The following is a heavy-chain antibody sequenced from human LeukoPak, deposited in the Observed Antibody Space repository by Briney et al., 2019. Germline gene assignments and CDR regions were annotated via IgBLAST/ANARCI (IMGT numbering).Heavy chain of an antibody. D-gene: IGHD2-2*01. CDR2: INPNSGGT. J-gene: IGHJ3*02. Sequence: ASVKVSCKASGYTFTGYYMHWVRQAPGQGLEWMGWINPNSGGTNHAQKFQGRVTMTRGTSISTAYMELSGLRSDDTAEYYCAAARTGYCSSTSCYDAFDIWGQGTMVTVSS. V-gene: IGHV1-2*02. CDR1: GYTFTGYY. CDR3: AAARTGYCSSTSCYDAFDI.